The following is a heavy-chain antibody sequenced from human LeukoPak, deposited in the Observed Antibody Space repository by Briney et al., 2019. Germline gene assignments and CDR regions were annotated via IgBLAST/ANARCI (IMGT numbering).Heavy chain of an antibody. Sequence: PSETLSLTCTVSGGSISSYYWSWIRQPPGKGLDWIGYIYYSGSTNYNPSLKSRVTISVDTSKNQFSLKLSSVTAADTAVYYCAGGGCSSTSCPGAYYYYMDVWGKGTTVTVSS. CDR2: IYYSGST. V-gene: IGHV4-59*01. CDR3: AGGGCSSTSCPGAYYYYMDV. CDR1: GGSISSYY. D-gene: IGHD2-2*01. J-gene: IGHJ6*03.